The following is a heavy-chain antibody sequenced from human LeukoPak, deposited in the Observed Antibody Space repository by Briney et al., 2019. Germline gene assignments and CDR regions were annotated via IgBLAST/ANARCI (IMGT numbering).Heavy chain of an antibody. CDR1: GFTFSSYG. Sequence: GGSLRLSCAASGFTFSSYGMHWVRQAPGKGLEWVAFIRYDGSNKYHADSVKGRFTISRDNSKNTLYLQMNSLRAEDTAVYYCAREVVITFGDRGNPAFDIWGQGTMVTVSS. D-gene: IGHD3-16*01. V-gene: IGHV3-30*02. CDR3: AREVVITFGDRGNPAFDI. J-gene: IGHJ3*02. CDR2: IRYDGSNK.